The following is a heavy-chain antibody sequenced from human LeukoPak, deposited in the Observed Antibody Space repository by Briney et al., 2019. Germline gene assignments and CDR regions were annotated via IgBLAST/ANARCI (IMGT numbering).Heavy chain of an antibody. Sequence: SETLSLTRAVYVGSFSDYYWSWIRQPPGKGLEWIGEINHSGSTNYNPSLKSRVTISIDTSKNQFSVKLRSVTAADTAVYYCARSGAWLADYWGQGTLVTVSS. CDR3: ARSGAWLADY. CDR2: INHSGST. J-gene: IGHJ4*02. V-gene: IGHV4-34*01. CDR1: VGSFSDYY. D-gene: IGHD5-24*01.